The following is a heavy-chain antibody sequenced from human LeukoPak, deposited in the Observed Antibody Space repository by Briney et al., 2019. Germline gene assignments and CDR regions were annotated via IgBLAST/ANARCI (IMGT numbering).Heavy chain of an antibody. J-gene: IGHJ4*02. CDR2: ISSSSSYI. V-gene: IGHV3-21*01. D-gene: IGHD3-10*01. CDR1: GFTFSSYS. Sequence: PGGSLRLSCAASGFTFSSYSMNWVRQAPGKGLEWVSSISSSSSYIYYADSVKGRFTISRDNAKNSLYLQMNSLRAEDTAVYYCAREGLTYYYGSGSYLDYWGQGTLVTVSS. CDR3: AREGLTYYYGSGSYLDY.